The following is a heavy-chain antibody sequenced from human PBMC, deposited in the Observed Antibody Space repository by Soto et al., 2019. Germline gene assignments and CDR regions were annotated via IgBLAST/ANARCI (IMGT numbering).Heavy chain of an antibody. CDR2: IYHSGST. Sequence: SETLSLTCAVSGGSISCGGYSWSWVRQPPGKGLEWSGEIYHSGSTYYNPSLKSRVTISVAASKNQFSLKLSSVTAADTAVYYCAILTPGYWGQGTLVTVSS. V-gene: IGHV4-30-2*01. J-gene: IGHJ4*02. CDR1: GGSISCGGYS. CDR3: AILTPGY.